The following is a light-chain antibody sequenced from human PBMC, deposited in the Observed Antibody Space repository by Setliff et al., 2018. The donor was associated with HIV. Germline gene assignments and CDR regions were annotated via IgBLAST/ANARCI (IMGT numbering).Light chain of an antibody. CDR3: QSYDSSLSGPYV. Sequence: QSVLTQPPSASGSPGQSITISCTGTSSDVGGFYYVSWYQQHPGKAPKLMISDVSNRPSGVSNRFSGSKSGTSASLAITGLQAEDEADYYCQSYDSSLSGPYVFGTGTKVTVL. CDR1: SSDVGGFYY. J-gene: IGLJ1*01. CDR2: DVS. V-gene: IGLV2-14*03.